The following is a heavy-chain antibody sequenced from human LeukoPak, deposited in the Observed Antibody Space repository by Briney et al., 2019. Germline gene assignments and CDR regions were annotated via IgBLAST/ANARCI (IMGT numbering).Heavy chain of an antibody. V-gene: IGHV4-59*11. CDR2: IYYSGST. CDR1: GVSISSHY. J-gene: IGHJ4*02. CDR3: ARSSGSYYLVFDY. Sequence: SETLSLTCTVSGVSISSHYWSWIRQPPGKGLEWLGYIYYSGSTNYNPSLKSRVTISVDTSKNQFSLKLSSVTAADTAVYYCARSSGSYYLVFDYWGQGTLVTVSS. D-gene: IGHD1-26*01.